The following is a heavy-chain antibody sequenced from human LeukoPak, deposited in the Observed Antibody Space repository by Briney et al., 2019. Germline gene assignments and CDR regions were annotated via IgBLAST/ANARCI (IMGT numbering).Heavy chain of an antibody. CDR3: ARAGYYYDSSGYYFDY. J-gene: IGHJ4*02. Sequence: GGSLRLSCAASGFTLSSNYMSWVRQAPGKGLEWVSVIYSGGSTYYADSVKGRFTISRDNSKTTLYLQRNSLRAEDTAVYYCARAGYYYDSSGYYFDYWGQGTLVTVSS. CDR2: IYSGGST. D-gene: IGHD3-22*01. V-gene: IGHV3-53*01. CDR1: GFTLSSNY.